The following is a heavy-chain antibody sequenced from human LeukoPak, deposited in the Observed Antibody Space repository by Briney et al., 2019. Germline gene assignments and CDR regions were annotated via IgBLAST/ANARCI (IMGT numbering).Heavy chain of an antibody. D-gene: IGHD2-15*01. J-gene: IGHJ4*02. CDR1: GGTFSSYA. CDR3: ARDLLRDVVVVAALGY. V-gene: IGHV1-69*13. CDR2: IIPIFGTA. Sequence: ASVKVSCKASGGTFSSYAISWVRQAPGQGFEWMGGIIPIFGTANYAQKFQGRVTITADESTSTAYMELSSLRSEDTAVYYCARDLLRDVVVVAALGYWGQGTLVTVSS.